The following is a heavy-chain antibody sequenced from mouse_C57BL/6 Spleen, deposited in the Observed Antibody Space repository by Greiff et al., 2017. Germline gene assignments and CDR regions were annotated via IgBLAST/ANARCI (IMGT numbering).Heavy chain of an antibody. Sequence: QVQLQQSGAELARPGASVKLFCKASGYTFTSYGISWVKQRTGQGLEWIGEIYPRSGNTYYNEKFKGKATLTADKSSSTAYMELRSLTSEDSAVYFCARSGDYSYYFDYWGQGTTLTVSS. V-gene: IGHV1-81*01. CDR1: GYTFTSYG. J-gene: IGHJ2*01. CDR2: IYPRSGNT. CDR3: ARSGDYSYYFDY. D-gene: IGHD1-1*01.